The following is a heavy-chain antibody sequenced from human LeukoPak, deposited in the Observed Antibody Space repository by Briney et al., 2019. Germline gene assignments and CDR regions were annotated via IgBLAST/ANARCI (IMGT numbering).Heavy chain of an antibody. CDR2: INHSGST. J-gene: IGHJ6*04. V-gene: IGHV4-34*01. CDR1: GGSFNGYY. Sequence: SETLSLTCAVYGGSFNGYYWSWIRQPPGKGLEWIGEINHSGSTNYNPSLKSRVTISVDTSKNQFSLKLSSVTAADTAVYYRARFRRIQQLVLVSYYYYGMDVWGKGTTVTVSS. CDR3: ARFRRIQQLVLVSYYYYGMDV. D-gene: IGHD6-13*01.